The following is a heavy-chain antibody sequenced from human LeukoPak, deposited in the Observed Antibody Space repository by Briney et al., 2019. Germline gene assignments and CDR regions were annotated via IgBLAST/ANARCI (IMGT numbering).Heavy chain of an antibody. CDR3: AREGPYYDILTGYPDIYYMDV. Sequence: SETLSLTCAVYDGSFSGYYCSWIRQPPGKGLEWIGEINHSGSTNYNPSLKSRVTISVDTSKNQFSLKLSSVTAADTAVYYCAREGPYYDILTGYPDIYYMDVWGKGTTVTVSS. J-gene: IGHJ6*03. D-gene: IGHD3-9*01. CDR1: DGSFSGYY. CDR2: INHSGST. V-gene: IGHV4-34*01.